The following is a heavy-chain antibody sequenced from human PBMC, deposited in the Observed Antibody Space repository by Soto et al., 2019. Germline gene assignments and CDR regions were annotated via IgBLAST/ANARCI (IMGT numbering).Heavy chain of an antibody. Sequence: HPGGSLRLSCAASGFTFSSYAMHWVRQAPGKGLEWVAVISYDGSNKYYADSVKGRFTISRDNSKNTLYLQMNSLRAEDTAVYYCASEGYYDSSGPFDPWGQG. CDR1: GFTFSSYA. CDR2: ISYDGSNK. V-gene: IGHV3-30-3*01. D-gene: IGHD3-22*01. J-gene: IGHJ5*02. CDR3: ASEGYYDSSGPFDP.